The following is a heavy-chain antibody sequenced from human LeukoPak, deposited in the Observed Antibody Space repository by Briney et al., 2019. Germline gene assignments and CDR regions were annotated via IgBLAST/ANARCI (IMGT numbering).Heavy chain of an antibody. D-gene: IGHD2-15*01. J-gene: IGHJ5*02. CDR2: INHSGST. V-gene: IGHV4-34*01. CDR3: ARDPASLVVVAATGFDP. Sequence: PSETLSLTCAVYGGPFSGYYWSWIRQPPGKGLEWIGEINHSGSTNYNPSLKSRVTISVDTSKNQFSLKLSSVTAADTAVYYCARDPASLVVVAATGFDPWGQGTLVTVSS. CDR1: GGPFSGYY.